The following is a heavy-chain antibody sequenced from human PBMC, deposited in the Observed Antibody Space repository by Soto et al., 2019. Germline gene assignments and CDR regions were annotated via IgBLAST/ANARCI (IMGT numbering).Heavy chain of an antibody. CDR2: IWSDGSNE. J-gene: IGHJ6*03. CDR3: ARERTFGDNKHNYMDV. D-gene: IGHD3-10*01. Sequence: QVQLVESGGGVVQPGRSLRLSCAASEFTFSRHGMHWVRQAPGKGLQWVGVIWSDGSNEVYADSVKGRFITSRDNSKNILYLQMNSLRAEDTAVYYCARERTFGDNKHNYMDVWGTGITVTVSS. CDR1: EFTFSRHG. V-gene: IGHV3-33*01.